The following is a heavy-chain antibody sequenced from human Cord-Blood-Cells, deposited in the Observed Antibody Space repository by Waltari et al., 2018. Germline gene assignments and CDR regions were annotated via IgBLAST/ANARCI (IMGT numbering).Heavy chain of an antibody. Sequence: QVQLVQSGAEVKKPGASVKVSSKASGYTFPGYYMHWARQAPGQGLEWMGWINPNSGGTNYAQKFQGRVTMTRDTSISTAYMELSRLRSDDTAVYYCARVTFYGDYFDYWGQGTLVTVSS. CDR3: ARVTFYGDYFDY. V-gene: IGHV1-2*02. CDR1: GYTFPGYY. D-gene: IGHD4-17*01. J-gene: IGHJ4*02. CDR2: INPNSGGT.